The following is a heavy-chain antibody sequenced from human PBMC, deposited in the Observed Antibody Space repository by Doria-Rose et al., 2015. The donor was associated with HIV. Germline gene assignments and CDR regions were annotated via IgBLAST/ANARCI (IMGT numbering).Heavy chain of an antibody. D-gene: IGHD6-13*01. J-gene: IGHJ4*02. CDR1: GVSLSSPGMG. CDR2: IFSDDER. CDR3: ARIKSSRWYHKYYFDF. V-gene: IGHV2-26*01. Sequence: QDSGPVPVKPTETLTLTCTVSGVSLSSPGMGVSWIRQPPRKALEWLAHIFSDDERSYKTSLKSRLTISRGTSKSQVVLTMTDMDPVDTATYYCARIKSSRWYHKYYFDFWGQGTLVIVSA.